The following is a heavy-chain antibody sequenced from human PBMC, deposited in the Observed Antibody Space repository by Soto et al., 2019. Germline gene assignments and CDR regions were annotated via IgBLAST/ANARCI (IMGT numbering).Heavy chain of an antibody. CDR2: ISSSGSSI. CDR3: ARSSVLEWLNGFDY. V-gene: IGHV3-11*01. Sequence: GGSLRLSCAAAVFTFSDYYMSWIRQAPGKGLEWVSYISSSGSSIYYADSVKGRFTISRDNAKNSLYLQMNSLRAEDTAVYYCARSSVLEWLNGFDYWGQGTLVTVSS. D-gene: IGHD3-3*01. CDR1: VFTFSDYY. J-gene: IGHJ4*02.